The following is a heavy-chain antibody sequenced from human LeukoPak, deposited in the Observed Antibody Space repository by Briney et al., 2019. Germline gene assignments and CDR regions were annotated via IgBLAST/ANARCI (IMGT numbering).Heavy chain of an antibody. CDR2: ISAYNGNT. Sequence: ASVKVSCKAAGYTFTSYGISWVRQAPGQGLEWMGWISAYNGNTNYAQKLQGRVTMTTDTSTSAVYMELRSLRSDDTAVYYCARGGLYCSSTSCYGIEYWGQGTLVTVSS. J-gene: IGHJ4*02. CDR1: GYTFTSYG. V-gene: IGHV1-18*04. D-gene: IGHD2-2*01. CDR3: ARGGLYCSSTSCYGIEY.